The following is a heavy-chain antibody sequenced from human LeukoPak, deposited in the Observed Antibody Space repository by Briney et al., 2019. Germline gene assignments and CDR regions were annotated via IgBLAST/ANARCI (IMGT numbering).Heavy chain of an antibody. CDR3: ASPPTRECSSISCPLSY. CDR1: GYSFTTYW. J-gene: IGHJ4*02. V-gene: IGHV5-51*01. CDR2: IFPGDSDT. D-gene: IGHD2-2*01. Sequence: GGSLKIPCKGSGYSFTTYWIAWLRQMPGKGLEGMGIIFPGDSDTRYSPSFQGQVTISVDNSVSAAYLQWSSLKGSDTAMYYCASPPTRECSSISCPLSYWGQGTLVTVSS.